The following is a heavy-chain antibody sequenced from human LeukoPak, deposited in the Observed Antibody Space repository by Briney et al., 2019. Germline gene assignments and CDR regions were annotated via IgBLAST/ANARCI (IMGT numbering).Heavy chain of an antibody. D-gene: IGHD7-27*01. V-gene: IGHV3-23*01. CDR3: AKDGGLWVSAHWGDS. Sequence: TGGSLRLSCAASGFTFSSYTMSWVRQAPGKGLEWVSTITTSDGNTYYADSVKGRFTVSRDNSKNTLFLQMNSLRAEDKAVYYCAKDGGLWVSAHWGDSWGRGTLVTVSS. J-gene: IGHJ4*02. CDR2: ITTSDGNT. CDR1: GFTFSSYT.